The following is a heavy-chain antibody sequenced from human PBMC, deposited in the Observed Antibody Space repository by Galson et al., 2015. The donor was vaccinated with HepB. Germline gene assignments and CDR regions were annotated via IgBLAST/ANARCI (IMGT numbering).Heavy chain of an antibody. CDR2: INPGNGNT. Sequence: SVKVSCKASGYTLTSHAIHWVRQAPGQRLEWMGWINPGNGNTKYLQKFQGRVSITGDTSASTAYMELSSVTAADTAVYYCAIRRPDDSWSAYYRWWSQGTLVTVSS. CDR1: GYTLTSHA. J-gene: IGHJ4*02. CDR3: AIRRPDDSWSAYYRW. D-gene: IGHD3-3*01. V-gene: IGHV1-3*01.